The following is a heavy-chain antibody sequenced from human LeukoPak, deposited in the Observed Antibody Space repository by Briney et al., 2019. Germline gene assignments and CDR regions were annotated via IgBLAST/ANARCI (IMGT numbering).Heavy chain of an antibody. CDR1: GFTFSSYY. J-gene: IGHJ4*02. D-gene: IGHD2-2*01. CDR2: INPNSGGT. Sequence: ASVKVSCKASGFTFSSYYMHWVRQAPGQGLEWMGWINPNSGGTNYAQKFQGRVTMTRDTSISTAYMELSRLRSDDTAVYYCARDRVVVPAAFDYWGQGTLVTVSS. CDR3: ARDRVVVPAAFDY. V-gene: IGHV1-2*02.